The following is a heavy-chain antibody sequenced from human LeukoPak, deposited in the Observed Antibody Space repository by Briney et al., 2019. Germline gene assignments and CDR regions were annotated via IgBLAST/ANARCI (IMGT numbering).Heavy chain of an antibody. CDR2: INPNSGGT. Sequence: ASVKVSCKASGYTFTGYYMHWVRQAPGQGLEWMEWINPNSGGTNYAQKFQGRVTMTRDTSISTAYMELSRLRSDDTAVYYCAREVLTITGTYYGMDVWGQGTTVTVSS. J-gene: IGHJ6*02. D-gene: IGHD2-8*02. CDR3: AREVLTITGTYYGMDV. CDR1: GYTFTGYY. V-gene: IGHV1-2*02.